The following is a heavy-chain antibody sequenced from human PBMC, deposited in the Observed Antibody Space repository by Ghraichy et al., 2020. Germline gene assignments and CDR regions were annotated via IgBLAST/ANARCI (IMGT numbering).Heavy chain of an antibody. CDR1: GFTFSSYG. J-gene: IGHJ4*02. CDR3: ASNERKLELREYYFDY. D-gene: IGHD1-7*01. CDR2: IWYDGSNK. Sequence: GGSLRLSCAASGFTFSSYGMHWVRQAPGKGLEWVAVIWYDGSNKYYADSVKGRFTISRDNSKNTLYLQMNSLRAEDTAVYYCASNERKLELREYYFDYWGQGTLVTVSS. V-gene: IGHV3-33*01.